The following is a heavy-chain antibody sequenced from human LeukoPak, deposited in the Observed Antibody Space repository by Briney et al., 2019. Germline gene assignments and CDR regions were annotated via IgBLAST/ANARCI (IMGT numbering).Heavy chain of an antibody. CDR1: GYTFTGYY. CDR3: ARDLGGDYWFDY. CDR2: IIPILGTA. Sequence: GASVKVSCKASGYTFTGYYMHWVRQAPGQGLEWMGGIIPILGTANYAQKFQGGVTITADESTSTAYMELSSLRSEDTAVYYCARDLGGDYWFDYWGQGTLVTVSS. D-gene: IGHD4-17*01. V-gene: IGHV1-69*13. J-gene: IGHJ4*02.